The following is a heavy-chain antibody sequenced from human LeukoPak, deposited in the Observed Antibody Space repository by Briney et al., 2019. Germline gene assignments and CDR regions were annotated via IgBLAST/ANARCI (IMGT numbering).Heavy chain of an antibody. J-gene: IGHJ4*02. V-gene: IGHV3-30*02. CDR3: AKERGWELLLPNYFDY. Sequence: PGGSLRLSCVASGFSFSNYGMHWVRQAPGKGLEWVTFIRYDSSKKYYADSVKGRFAISRDNSKNTVYLQMNSLGAEDTAAYYCAKERGWELLLPNYFDYWGQGILVTVS. CDR2: IRYDSSKK. D-gene: IGHD1-26*01. CDR1: GFSFSNYG.